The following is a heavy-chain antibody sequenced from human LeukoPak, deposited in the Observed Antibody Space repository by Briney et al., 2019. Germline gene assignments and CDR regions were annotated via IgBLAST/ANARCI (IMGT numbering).Heavy chain of an antibody. V-gene: IGHV3-23*01. J-gene: IGHJ4*02. CDR2: ISGSGGTT. CDR3: AKDQLYYYDRSGYSRLDY. D-gene: IGHD3-22*01. Sequence: PGGSLRLSCAAPGFTFNNYVMSWVRQAPGKGLEWVSGISGSGGTTYSGHSLKGRFTISRDNSKDTLYLQMNSLRAEDTAVYCCAKDQLYYYDRSGYSRLDYWGQGALVTVSS. CDR1: GFTFNNYV.